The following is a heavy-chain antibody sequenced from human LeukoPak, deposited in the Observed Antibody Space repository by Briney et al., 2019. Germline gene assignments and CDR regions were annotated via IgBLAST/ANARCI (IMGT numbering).Heavy chain of an antibody. J-gene: IGHJ4*02. CDR3: AYVLRYSDWQFDY. D-gene: IGHD3-9*01. Sequence: ASVKVSCKASGYTFTGYYMHWVRQAPGQGLEWMGWINPNSGGTNYAQKFQGRVTMTRDTSISTAYMELSRLRSDDTAVYYCAYVLRYSDWQFDYWGQGTLVTVSS. CDR1: GYTFTGYY. V-gene: IGHV1-2*02. CDR2: INPNSGGT.